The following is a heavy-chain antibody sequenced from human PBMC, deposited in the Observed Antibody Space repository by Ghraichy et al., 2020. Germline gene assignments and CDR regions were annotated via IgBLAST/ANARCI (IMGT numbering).Heavy chain of an antibody. CDR2: IYYSGST. Sequence: ESLNISCTVSGGSISSYYWSWIRQPPGKGLEWIGYIYYSGSTNYNPSLKSRVTISVDTSKNQFSLKLSSVTAADTAVYYCARVSGTAKVFDYWGQGTLVTVSS. D-gene: IGHD5-18*01. J-gene: IGHJ4*02. V-gene: IGHV4-59*01. CDR3: ARVSGTAKVFDY. CDR1: GGSISSYY.